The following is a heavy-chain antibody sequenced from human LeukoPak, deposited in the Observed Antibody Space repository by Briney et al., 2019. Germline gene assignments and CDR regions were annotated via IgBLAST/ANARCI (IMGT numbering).Heavy chain of an antibody. CDR1: GYTFTSYG. D-gene: IGHD4-17*01. J-gene: IGHJ6*02. CDR3: ASARDYGDYESYYGMDV. V-gene: IGHV1-18*01. Sequence: ASVKVSCKASGYTFTSYGISWVRQAPGQGLEWMGWISAYNGNTNYAQKLQGRVTMTTDTSTSTAYMELSSLRSEDTAVYYCASARDYGDYESYYGMDVWGQGTTVTVSS. CDR2: ISAYNGNT.